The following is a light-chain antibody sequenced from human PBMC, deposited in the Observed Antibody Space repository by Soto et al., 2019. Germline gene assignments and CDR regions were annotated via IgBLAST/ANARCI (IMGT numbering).Light chain of an antibody. CDR3: QHYKMYSPWT. CDR1: QTISSC. J-gene: IGKJ1*01. V-gene: IGKV1-5*01. CDR2: DAS. Sequence: DIQMTQSPSTLSGSFGDRVTITCRASQTISSCLAWYQQKPGKAPKLLIYDASSLESGVPSRFSGSGSGTEFTLPISSLQTDDFSAYYGQHYKMYSPWTFGQGTKVDIK.